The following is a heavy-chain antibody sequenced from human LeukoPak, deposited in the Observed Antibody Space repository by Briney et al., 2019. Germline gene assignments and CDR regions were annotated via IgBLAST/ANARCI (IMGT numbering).Heavy chain of an antibody. D-gene: IGHD3-10*01. CDR1: GFTFSGYW. CDR2: IEEDGSAK. V-gene: IGHV3-7*05. CDR3: ARAGQPNY. J-gene: IGHJ4*02. Sequence: PGGSLRLSCVGSGFTFSGYWMNCVRQAPGRGLEWVAKIEEDGSAKYYMDSVKGRFSIYRDNAKNSLYLQMYSLRAEDTATYYCARAGQPNYWGQGTLVTVSS.